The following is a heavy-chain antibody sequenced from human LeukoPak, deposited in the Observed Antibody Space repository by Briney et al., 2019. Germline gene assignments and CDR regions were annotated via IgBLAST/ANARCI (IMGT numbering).Heavy chain of an antibody. Sequence: GGSLRLSCAASGFTFNNYWMNWVRQAPGKGLEWVSGTSGSGATTYYADSVKGRFTISRDNSKNTLYLQMNSLRADDTALYYCAKEGDYYDSSGHSSTAFDIWGQGTMVAVSS. D-gene: IGHD3-22*01. V-gene: IGHV3-23*01. CDR1: GFTFNNYW. CDR3: AKEGDYYDSSGHSSTAFDI. CDR2: TSGSGATT. J-gene: IGHJ3*02.